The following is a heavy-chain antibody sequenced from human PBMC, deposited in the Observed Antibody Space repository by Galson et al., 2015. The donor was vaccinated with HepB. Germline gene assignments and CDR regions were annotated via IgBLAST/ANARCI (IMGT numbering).Heavy chain of an antibody. Sequence: SVKVSCKASGYTFTSYGISWVRQAPGQGLEWMGWISAYNGNTNYAQKLQGRVTMTTDTSTSTAYMELRSLRSDDTAVYYCARGLWDILTGYPPDAFDIWGQGTMVTVSS. V-gene: IGHV1-18*01. CDR2: ISAYNGNT. CDR1: GYTFTSYG. CDR3: ARGLWDILTGYPPDAFDI. D-gene: IGHD3-9*01. J-gene: IGHJ3*02.